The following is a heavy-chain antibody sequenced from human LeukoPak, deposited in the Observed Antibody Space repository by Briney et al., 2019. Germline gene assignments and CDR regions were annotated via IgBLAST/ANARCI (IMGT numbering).Heavy chain of an antibody. CDR3: ARELFDFDY. V-gene: IGHV3-48*01. CDR2: ISSSSSTI. D-gene: IGHD3-10*01. CDR1: GFTFSSYS. J-gene: IGHJ4*02. Sequence: GGSLRLSCAASGFTFSSYSMNWVRQAPGKGLEWVSYISSSSSTIYYADSVKGRFTISRDNSKNTLYLQMNSLRAEDTAIYYCARELFDFDYWGQGTLVTASS.